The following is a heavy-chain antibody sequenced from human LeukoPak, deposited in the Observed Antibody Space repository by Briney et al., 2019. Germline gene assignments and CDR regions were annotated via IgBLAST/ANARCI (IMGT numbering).Heavy chain of an antibody. CDR2: ISYVGSNK. J-gene: IGHJ4*02. Sequence: GGSLRLSCAASGFTFSSYWMHWVRQAPGKGLEWVAVISYVGSNKYYADSVKGRFTISRDNSKNTLYLQMNSLRAEDTAVYYCAKDTYTALDYWGQGTLVTVSS. CDR1: GFTFSSYW. D-gene: IGHD5-18*01. CDR3: AKDTYTALDY. V-gene: IGHV3-30*18.